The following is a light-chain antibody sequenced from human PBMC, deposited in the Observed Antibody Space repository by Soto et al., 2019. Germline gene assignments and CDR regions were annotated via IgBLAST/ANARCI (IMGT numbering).Light chain of an antibody. J-gene: IGLJ2*01. Sequence: QSALTQPASVSGSPGQSITISCTGTSSDIGGYNFVSWYQHHPGKAPKLMIYDVSNRPSGVSNRFSGSKSGNTASLIISGLQAEDEADYYCSSYTSTSTFRLFGGGTKVTVL. CDR3: SSYTSTSTFRL. V-gene: IGLV2-14*03. CDR1: SSDIGGYNF. CDR2: DVS.